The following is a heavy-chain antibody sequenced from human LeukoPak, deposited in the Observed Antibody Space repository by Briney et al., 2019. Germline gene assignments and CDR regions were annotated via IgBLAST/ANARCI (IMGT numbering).Heavy chain of an antibody. D-gene: IGHD3-3*01. CDR3: TRDLYDFWSGYLLDY. V-gene: IGHV3-49*04. CDR2: IRSKAYGGTT. J-gene: IGHJ4*02. Sequence: GGSLRLSCTASGFTFGDDAMSWVRQAPGKGLEWVGFIRSKAYGGTTEYAASVKGRFTISRDDSKSIAYLQMNSLKTEDTAVYYCTRDLYDFWSGYLLDYWGQGTLVTVSS. CDR1: GFTFGDDA.